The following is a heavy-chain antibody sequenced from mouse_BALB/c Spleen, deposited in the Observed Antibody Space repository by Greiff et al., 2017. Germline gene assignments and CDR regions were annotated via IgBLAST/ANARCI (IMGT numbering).Heavy chain of an antibody. Sequence: QVQLQQSGPGLVQPSQSLSITCTVSGFSLTSYGVHWVRQSPGKGLEWLGVIWSGGSTDYNAAFISRLSISKDNSKSQVFFKMNSLQANDTAIYYCARIAGTNYAMDYWGQGTSVTVSS. D-gene: IGHD4-1*01. CDR1: GFSLTSYG. CDR3: ARIAGTNYAMDY. J-gene: IGHJ4*01. CDR2: IWSGGST. V-gene: IGHV2-2*02.